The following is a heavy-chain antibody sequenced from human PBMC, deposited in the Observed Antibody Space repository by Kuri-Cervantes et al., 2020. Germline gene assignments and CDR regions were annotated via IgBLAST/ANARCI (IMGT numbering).Heavy chain of an antibody. J-gene: IGHJ4*02. V-gene: IGHV3-13*01. Sequence: GGSLRLSCAASGFTFSSYDMHWVRQATGKGLEWVSAIGTAGDTYYPGSVKGRFTISRDNAKNSLYLQMNSLRAEDTALYYCARLTDYYDFWSGYFDYWGQGTLVTVSS. CDR2: IGTAGDT. CDR1: GFTFSSYD. D-gene: IGHD3-3*01. CDR3: ARLTDYYDFWSGYFDY.